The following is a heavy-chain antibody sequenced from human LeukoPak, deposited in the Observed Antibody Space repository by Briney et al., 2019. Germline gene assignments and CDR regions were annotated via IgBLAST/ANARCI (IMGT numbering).Heavy chain of an antibody. Sequence: GGSLRLSCAASGFTFSSYSMNWVRQAPGKGLEWVSYISSSSSTIYYADSVKGRFTVSRDNSKNTLFLQMSSLRPEDTAVYYCANLMTKHIFRGISDCWGQGTLVSVTS. CDR3: ANLMTKHIFRGISDC. J-gene: IGHJ4*02. CDR2: ISSSSSTI. V-gene: IGHV3-48*04. D-gene: IGHD3-10*01. CDR1: GFTFSSYS.